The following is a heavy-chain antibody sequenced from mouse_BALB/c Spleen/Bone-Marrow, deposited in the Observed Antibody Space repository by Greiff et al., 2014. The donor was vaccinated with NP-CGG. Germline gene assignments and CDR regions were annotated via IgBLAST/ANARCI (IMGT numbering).Heavy chain of an antibody. Sequence: QVQLKASGPELAKPGASVKMSCRASGYTFTSYWMNWVKQRPVQGLEWIGYINPTSGYTEYNQKFKDKATLTTDKSSSTAYMQLSSLTSEDSAVYYCTTGGNDWFAYWGQGTLVTVSA. CDR1: GYTFTSYW. CDR2: INPTSGYT. D-gene: IGHD2-1*01. V-gene: IGHV1-7*01. CDR3: TTGGNDWFAY. J-gene: IGHJ3*01.